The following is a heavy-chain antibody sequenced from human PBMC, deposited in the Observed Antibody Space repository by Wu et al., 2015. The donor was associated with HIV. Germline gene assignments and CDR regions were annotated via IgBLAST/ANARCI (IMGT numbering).Heavy chain of an antibody. J-gene: IGHJ4*02. V-gene: IGHV1-46*01. Sequence: QVQLVQSGAEVKKPGASVKVSCKASGYTFTSYYMHWVRQAPGQGLEWMGIINPSGGSTSYAQKFQGRVTMTRDTSTSTVYMELSSLRSEDTAVYYCARDLYANYYGSGSYYIDYWGQGTL. CDR2: INPSGGST. CDR3: ARDLYANYYGSGSYYIDY. D-gene: IGHD3-10*01. CDR1: GYTFTSYY.